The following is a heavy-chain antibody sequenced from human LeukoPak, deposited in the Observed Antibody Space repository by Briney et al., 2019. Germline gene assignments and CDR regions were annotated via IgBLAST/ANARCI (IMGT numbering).Heavy chain of an antibody. J-gene: IGHJ4*02. Sequence: KPSETLSLTCTVSGDPMSRYYWSWIRQPPGKGLEWIGYIYYSGSTNYNPSLKSRVTMSVDTSKNKFSLNLSSVTAADTAVYYCARGGKYYDYVWGSHIFDYWGQGTLVTVSS. D-gene: IGHD3-16*01. CDR1: GDPMSRYY. CDR2: IYYSGST. V-gene: IGHV4-59*01. CDR3: ARGGKYYDYVWGSHIFDY.